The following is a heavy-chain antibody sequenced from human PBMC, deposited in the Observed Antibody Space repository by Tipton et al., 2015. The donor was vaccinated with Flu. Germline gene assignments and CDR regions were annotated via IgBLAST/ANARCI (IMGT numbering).Heavy chain of an antibody. Sequence: LRLSCTVSGGSISSGSYYWSWIRQPAGKGLEWIGRIYTSGSTNYNPSLKSRVTISVDTSKNQFSLKLSSVTAADTAVYYCARVRSYYDSSGYYYAFDYWGQGTLVTASS. CDR2: IYTSGST. CDR3: ARVRSYYDSSGYYYAFDY. V-gene: IGHV4-61*02. CDR1: GGSISSGSYY. D-gene: IGHD3-22*01. J-gene: IGHJ4*02.